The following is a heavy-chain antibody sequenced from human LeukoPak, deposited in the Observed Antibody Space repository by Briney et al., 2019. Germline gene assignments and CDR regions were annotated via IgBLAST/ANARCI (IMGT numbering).Heavy chain of an antibody. D-gene: IGHD3-22*01. CDR1: GDSVSSNSAA. Sequence: SQTLSLTRAISGDSVSSNSAAWNWIRQSPSRGLEWLGRTYYRSKWYNDYAVSVQSRITINPDTSKNQFSLHLNSVTPEDTAVYYCARGGDSSAYYPHYYYGMDVWGQGTTVTVSS. J-gene: IGHJ6*02. CDR3: ARGGDSSAYYPHYYYGMDV. CDR2: TYYRSKWYN. V-gene: IGHV6-1*01.